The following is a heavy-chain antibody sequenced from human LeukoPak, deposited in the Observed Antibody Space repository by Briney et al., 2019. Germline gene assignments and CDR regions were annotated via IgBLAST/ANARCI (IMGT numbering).Heavy chain of an antibody. CDR1: GFTFSNYW. D-gene: IGHD3-10*01. CDR2: TKQDGSEE. V-gene: IGHV3-7*01. Sequence: GGSLRLSCAASGFTFSNYWMSWVRQAPGKGLEWVANTKQDGSEEYYVGSVKGRFTISRDNAKNSLYLQMNNLRAEDTAVYYCGTNRWFGEPDYWGQGTLVTVSS. J-gene: IGHJ4*02. CDR3: GTNRWFGEPDY.